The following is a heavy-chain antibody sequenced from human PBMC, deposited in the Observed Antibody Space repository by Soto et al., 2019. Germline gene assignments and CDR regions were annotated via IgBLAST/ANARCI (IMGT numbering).Heavy chain of an antibody. J-gene: IGHJ4*02. V-gene: IGHV1-69*02. Sequence: QVQLVQSGAEVKKPGSSVKVSCKASGGTFSSYTISWVRQAPGQGLEWMGRIIPILGIANYAQKFHGRVTITADKSTSTAYMELSSLRSEDTAVYYCASLVATRGWGSWGQGTLVTVSS. D-gene: IGHD5-12*01. CDR1: GGTFSSYT. CDR3: ASLVATRGWGS. CDR2: IIPILGIA.